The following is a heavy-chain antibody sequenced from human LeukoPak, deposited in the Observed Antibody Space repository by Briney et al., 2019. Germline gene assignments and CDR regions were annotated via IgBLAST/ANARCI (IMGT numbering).Heavy chain of an antibody. D-gene: IGHD3-22*01. J-gene: IGHJ1*01. V-gene: IGHV1-18*01. CDR1: GYTFTDYG. Sequence: ASVKVSCKASGYTFTDYGITWVRQAPGQGLEWMGWISAYNGNTNYAQKLQGRVTMTTDTSTSTVYMELRSPRSDDKAVYYCARRYYYDSSGHGKAYGHWGQGTLVTVSS. CDR2: ISAYNGNT. CDR3: ARRYYYDSSGHGKAYGH.